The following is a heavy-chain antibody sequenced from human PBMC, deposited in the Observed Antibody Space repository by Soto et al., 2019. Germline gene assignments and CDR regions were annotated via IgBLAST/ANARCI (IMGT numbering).Heavy chain of an antibody. Sequence: SVKVSCKASGGTFSSYAISWVRQAPGQGLEWMGGIIPIFGTANYAQKFQGRVTITADESTSTAYMELSSLRSEDTAVYYCAREVSSGSMTPHDWSMDVWGQGTTVTVSS. CDR3: AREVSSGSMTPHDWSMDV. V-gene: IGHV1-69*13. CDR2: IIPIFGTA. D-gene: IGHD5-18*01. J-gene: IGHJ6*02. CDR1: GGTFSSYA.